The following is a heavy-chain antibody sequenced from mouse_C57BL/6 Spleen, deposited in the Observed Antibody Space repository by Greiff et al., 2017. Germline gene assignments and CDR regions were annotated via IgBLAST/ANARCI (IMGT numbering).Heavy chain of an antibody. Sequence: VHVKQSGPELVKPGASVKIPCKASGYTFTDYNMDWVKQSHGKSLEWIGDINPNNGGTIYNQKFKGKATLTVDKSSSTAYMELRSLTSEDTAVYSCARKGGDYGSSSWFAYWGQGTLVTVSA. CDR3: ARKGGDYGSSSWFAY. CDR1: GYTFTDYN. CDR2: INPNNGGT. J-gene: IGHJ3*01. D-gene: IGHD1-1*01. V-gene: IGHV1-18*01.